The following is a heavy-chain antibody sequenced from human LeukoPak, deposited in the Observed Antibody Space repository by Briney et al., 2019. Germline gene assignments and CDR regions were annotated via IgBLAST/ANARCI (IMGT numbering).Heavy chain of an antibody. D-gene: IGHD3-22*01. CDR1: GFTFSSYA. CDR2: ISYDGSNK. J-gene: IGHJ4*02. V-gene: IGHV3-30*04. Sequence: GGSLRLSCAASGFTFSSYAMHWVRQAPGKGLEWVAVISYDGSNKYYADSVKGRFTISRDNSKNTLYLQMNSLRAGDTAVYYCASYDSSGYVDYWGQGTLVTVSS. CDR3: ASYDSSGYVDY.